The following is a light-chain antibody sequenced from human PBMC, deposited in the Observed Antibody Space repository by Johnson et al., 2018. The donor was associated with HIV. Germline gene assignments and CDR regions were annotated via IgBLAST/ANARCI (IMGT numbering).Light chain of an antibody. Sequence: QSVLTQPPSVSAAPGQKVNISCSGSSSNIGNNYVSWYQQLPGTAPKLLIYEKNKRPSGIPDRFSASKSGTSATLGITGLQTGDEADYYCGTWDSSLSAGGVVGTGTKVTVL. V-gene: IGLV1-51*02. CDR2: EKN. CDR3: GTWDSSLSAGGV. J-gene: IGLJ1*01. CDR1: SSNIGNNY.